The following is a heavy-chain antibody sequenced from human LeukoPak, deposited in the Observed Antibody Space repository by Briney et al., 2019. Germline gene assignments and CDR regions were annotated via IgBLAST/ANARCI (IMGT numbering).Heavy chain of an antibody. J-gene: IGHJ4*02. Sequence: GRSLRLSCAASGFTFSSYAMHWVRQAPGKGLEWVAMISYDGSNKYYADSVKGRFPIPRDNSKNTVYLQMNGLRAEDTAVYYCAKGFSSGWPPLLDYWGQGTLVTVSS. CDR2: ISYDGSNK. CDR1: GFTFSSYA. CDR3: AKGFSSGWPPLLDY. D-gene: IGHD6-19*01. V-gene: IGHV3-30*04.